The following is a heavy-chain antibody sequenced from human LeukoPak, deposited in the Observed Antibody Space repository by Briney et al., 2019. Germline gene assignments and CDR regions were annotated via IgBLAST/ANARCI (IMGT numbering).Heavy chain of an antibody. CDR1: GFTFSSYA. CDR2: ISGSGGST. CDR3: AKDGPSYYYDSSGTTYFDY. Sequence: GGSLRLSCAASGFTFSSYAMSWVRQAPGKGLEWVSAISGSGGSTYYADSVKGRFAISRDNSKNTLYLQMNSLRAEDTAVYYCAKDGPSYYYDSSGTTYFDYWGQGALVTVSS. D-gene: IGHD3-22*01. V-gene: IGHV3-23*01. J-gene: IGHJ4*02.